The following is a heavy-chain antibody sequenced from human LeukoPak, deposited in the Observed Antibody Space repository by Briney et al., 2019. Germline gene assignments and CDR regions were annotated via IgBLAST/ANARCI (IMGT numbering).Heavy chain of an antibody. CDR3: TTDHSGGMDV. D-gene: IGHD3-10*01. CDR2: IKSKADGETS. CDR1: GFTFSNPW. J-gene: IGHJ6*02. Sequence: GGSLRLSCVGSGFTFSNPWMSWVRQAPGKGLKWVGRIKSKADGETSDYIAPVKGRFTISRDDSKNTLYLQMNSLKTEDTAVYYCTTDHSGGMDVWGQGTTVTVSS. V-gene: IGHV3-15*01.